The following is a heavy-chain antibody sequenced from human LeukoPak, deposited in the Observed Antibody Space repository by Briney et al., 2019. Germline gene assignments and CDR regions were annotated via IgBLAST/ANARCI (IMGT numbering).Heavy chain of an antibody. D-gene: IGHD1-26*01. V-gene: IGHV1-8*01. Sequence: GASVKVSCKASGYTFTSYDINWVRQATGQGLEWMGWMHPNSGNTGYAQKFQGRVIRTRTTSISTAYMELSSLRSEDTAVYYGARGPGGSYYPRGWFDPWGQGTLVTVSS. CDR2: MHPNSGNT. J-gene: IGHJ5*02. CDR1: GYTFTSYD. CDR3: ARGPGGSYYPRGWFDP.